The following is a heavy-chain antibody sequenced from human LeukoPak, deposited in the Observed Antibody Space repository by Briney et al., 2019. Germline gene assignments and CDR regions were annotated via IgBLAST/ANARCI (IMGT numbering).Heavy chain of an antibody. CDR1: GFTFSSYG. V-gene: IGHV3-30*02. J-gene: IGHJ4*02. CDR2: IRYDGSNK. D-gene: IGHD6-19*01. CDR3: AKDPEGSGWNYYFDY. Sequence: QSGGPLRLSCAASGFTFSSYGMHWLRQAPAKGLAGVAFIRYDGSNKYYADSVKGRFTISRDNSKNTLYLQMSSVRAEDTAVYYCAKDPEGSGWNYYFDYWGQGTLVTVSS.